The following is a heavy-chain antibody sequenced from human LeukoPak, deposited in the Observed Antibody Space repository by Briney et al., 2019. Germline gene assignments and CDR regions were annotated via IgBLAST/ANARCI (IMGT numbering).Heavy chain of an antibody. CDR1: GYTLTELS. CDR3: ATDRITMVRGVITSYYFDY. D-gene: IGHD3-10*01. V-gene: IGHV1-24*01. J-gene: IGHJ4*02. Sequence: ASVKVSCKVSGYTLTELSMHWVRRAPGKGLEWMGGLDPEDGETIYAQKFQGRVTMTEDTSTDTAYMELSSLRSEDTAVYYCATDRITMVRGVITSYYFDYWGQGTLVTVSS. CDR2: LDPEDGET.